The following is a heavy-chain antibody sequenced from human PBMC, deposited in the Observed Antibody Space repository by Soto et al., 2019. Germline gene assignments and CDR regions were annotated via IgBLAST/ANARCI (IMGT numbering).Heavy chain of an antibody. CDR3: ARQSHLRPRFDY. CDR1: GGSISSSSYY. CDR2: IYYSGST. V-gene: IGHV4-39*01. Sequence: NPSETLSLTCTVSGGSISSSSYYWGWIRQPPGKGLEWIGSIYYSGSTYYNPSLKSRVTISVDTSKNQFSLKLSSVTAADTAVYYCARQSHLRPRFDYWGQGTLVTVSS. J-gene: IGHJ4*02. D-gene: IGHD3-16*01.